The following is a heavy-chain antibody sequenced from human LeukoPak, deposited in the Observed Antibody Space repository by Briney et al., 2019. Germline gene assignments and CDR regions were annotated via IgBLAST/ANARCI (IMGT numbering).Heavy chain of an antibody. D-gene: IGHD3-22*01. CDR3: AKDLTDYDSSGYYYSPPFDY. CDR1: GSTFSSYA. V-gene: IGHV3-23*01. Sequence: GGSLRLSCAASGSTFSSYAMSWVRQAPGKGLEWVSAISGSGGSTYYADSVKGRFTISRDNPKNTLYLQMNSLRAEDTAVYYCAKDLTDYDSSGYYYSPPFDYWGRGTLVTVSS. CDR2: ISGSGGST. J-gene: IGHJ4*02.